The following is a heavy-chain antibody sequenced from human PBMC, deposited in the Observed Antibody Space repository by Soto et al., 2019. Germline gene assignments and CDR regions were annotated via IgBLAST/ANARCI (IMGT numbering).Heavy chain of an antibody. Sequence: ASGKVSCKASGYTFTSYYMHWVRQAPGQGLEWMGIINPSGGSTSYAQKFQGRVTMTRDTSTSTVYMELSSLRSEDTAVYYCASPHIVLVPAAYSTPDYYYGMDVWGQGTTVNVSS. V-gene: IGHV1-46*01. CDR2: INPSGGST. CDR3: ASPHIVLVPAAYSTPDYYYGMDV. J-gene: IGHJ6*02. D-gene: IGHD2-2*01. CDR1: GYTFTSYY.